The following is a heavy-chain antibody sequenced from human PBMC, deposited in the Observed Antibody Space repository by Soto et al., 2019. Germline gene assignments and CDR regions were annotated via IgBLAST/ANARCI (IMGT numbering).Heavy chain of an antibody. D-gene: IGHD6-19*01. V-gene: IGHV3-74*01. CDR1: GFTFSDHW. Sequence: EVQLVESGGGVVQPGGSLRLSCAASGFTFSDHWMHWVRQVPGKGLVWVARINSDGSTTTYADSVKGRFTISRANARNTLYLHMDSLRAGYTALYYCARGYSSGPDYWGQGTLVTVSS. J-gene: IGHJ4*02. CDR3: ARGYSSGPDY. CDR2: INSDGSTT.